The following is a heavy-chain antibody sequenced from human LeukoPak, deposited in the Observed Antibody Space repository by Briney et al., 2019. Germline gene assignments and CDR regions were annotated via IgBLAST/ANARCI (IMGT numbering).Heavy chain of an antibody. V-gene: IGHV4-4*07. CDR1: SGSISGSYY. CDR2: IYASGST. CDR3: ARGKQNAVDY. J-gene: IGHJ4*02. D-gene: IGHD1-1*01. Sequence: PSETLSLTCTVSSGSISGSYYWSWIRQPAGKGLEWIGRIYASGSTNYDPSLKSRVTISVGKSNNQFSLMVTSVTAADTAVYYCARGKQNAVDYWGQGILVTVSS.